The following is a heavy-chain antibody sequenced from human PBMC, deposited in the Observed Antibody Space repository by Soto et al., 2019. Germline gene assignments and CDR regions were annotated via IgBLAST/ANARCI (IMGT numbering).Heavy chain of an antibody. CDR2: INAGNGNT. CDR1: GYTFTSYA. CDR3: ARVPKPNYDILTGYYLPPINSPFEY. J-gene: IGHJ4*02. V-gene: IGHV1-3*01. D-gene: IGHD3-9*01. Sequence: ASVKVSCKASGYTFTSYAMHWVRQAPGQRLEWMGWINAGNGNTKYSQKFQGRATITRDTSASTAYMELSSLRSEDTAVYYCARVPKPNYDILTGYYLPPINSPFEYWGQGTLVTVS.